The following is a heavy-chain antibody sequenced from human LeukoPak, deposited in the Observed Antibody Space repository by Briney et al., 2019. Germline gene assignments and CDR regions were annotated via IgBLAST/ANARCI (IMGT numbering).Heavy chain of an antibody. D-gene: IGHD5-12*01. Sequence: GASVKVSCKASGYTFTSYAMHWVRQAPGQRLEWMGWINAGNGNTKYSQKFQGRVTITRDTSASTAYMELSSLRSEDTTVYYCARQVDENGYDLAVYWGQGTLVTVSS. CDR3: ARQVDENGYDLAVY. CDR1: GYTFTSYA. J-gene: IGHJ4*02. CDR2: INAGNGNT. V-gene: IGHV1-3*01.